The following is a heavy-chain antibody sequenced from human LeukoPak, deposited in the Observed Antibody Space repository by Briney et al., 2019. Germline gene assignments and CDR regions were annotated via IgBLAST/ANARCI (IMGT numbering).Heavy chain of an antibody. CDR3: ARSSYSSSSSV. D-gene: IGHD6-6*01. V-gene: IGHV3-11*01. CDR2: ISNSGSTV. Sequence: PGGSLRLSCAASGFTFSDYYMTWLRQAPGKGLEWLSYISNSGSTVFYADSVKGRFTVSRDNAKRSLYLQINSLRAEDTAVYYCARSSYSSSSSVWGQGTMVTVSS. J-gene: IGHJ3*01. CDR1: GFTFSDYY.